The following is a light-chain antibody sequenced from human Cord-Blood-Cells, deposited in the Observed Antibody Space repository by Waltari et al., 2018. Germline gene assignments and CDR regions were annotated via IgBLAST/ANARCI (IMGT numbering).Light chain of an antibody. V-gene: IGKV3D-7*01. CDR3: QQDYNF. CDR1: QSVSSSY. CDR2: GAS. J-gene: IGKJ4*01. Sequence: EIVMTPSPATLSLSPGERATLSCRASQSVSSSYLSWYQQKPGQAPRLLIYGASTSATGIPARFSGSGSGTDFTLTISSLQPEDFAVYYCQQDYNFFGGGTKVEIK.